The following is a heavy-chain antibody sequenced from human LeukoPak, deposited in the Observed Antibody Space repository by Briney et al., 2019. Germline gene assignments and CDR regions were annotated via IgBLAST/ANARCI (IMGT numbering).Heavy chain of an antibody. CDR1: GFTFSSYS. V-gene: IGHV3-48*01. D-gene: IGHD7-27*01. CDR2: ISDSSSTT. Sequence: PGGSLRLSCAASGFTFSSYSMNWVRQAPGKGLEWVSYISDSSSTTYYADSVKGRFTISRDNAKNSLYLQMNSLRAEDTAVYYCARDITGDRFDPWGQGTLVTVSS. CDR3: ARDITGDRFDP. J-gene: IGHJ5*02.